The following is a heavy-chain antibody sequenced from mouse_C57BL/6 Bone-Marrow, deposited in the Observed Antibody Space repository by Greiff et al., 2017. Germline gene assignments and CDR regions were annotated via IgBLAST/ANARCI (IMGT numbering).Heavy chain of an antibody. CDR2: IYPGSGST. V-gene: IGHV1-55*01. CDR1: GYTFTSYW. Sequence: QVQLQQPGAELVKPGASVKMSCKASGYTFTSYWITWVKQRPGQGLEWIGDIYPGSGSTNYNEQFKSKATLTVVTSSSTAYMQLSSVTSEDSAVCCCARQAYGILAYWGQGTLVTVSA. D-gene: IGHD2-10*02. J-gene: IGHJ3*01. CDR3: ARQAYGILAY.